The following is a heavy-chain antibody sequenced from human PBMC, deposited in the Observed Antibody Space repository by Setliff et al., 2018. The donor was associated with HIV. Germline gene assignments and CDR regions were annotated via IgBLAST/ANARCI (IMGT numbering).Heavy chain of an antibody. J-gene: IGHJ6*03. CDR2: IYYSGST. CDR1: GGSISSGGYY. D-gene: IGHD3-22*01. Sequence: SETLSLTCTVSGGSISSGGYYWSWIRQHPGKGLEWIGYIYYSGSTNYNPSLKSRVTISVDTSKNQFSLKLSSVTAADTAVYYCARVYSSGYYRAGGYYMDVWGKGTTVTVS. V-gene: IGHV4-61*08. CDR3: ARVYSSGYYRAGGYYMDV.